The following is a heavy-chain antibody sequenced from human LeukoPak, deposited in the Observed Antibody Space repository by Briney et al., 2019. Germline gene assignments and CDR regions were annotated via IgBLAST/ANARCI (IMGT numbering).Heavy chain of an antibody. J-gene: IGHJ5*02. Sequence: GGSLRLSCAASGFTFSSYAMSWVRQAPGKGLEWVSAISGSGGSTYYADSVKGRFTISRDNSKNTLYLQMNSLRAEDTAVYYCARDGYSSSWYWFDPWGQGTLVTVSS. V-gene: IGHV3-23*01. CDR2: ISGSGGST. CDR1: GFTFSSYA. D-gene: IGHD6-13*01. CDR3: ARDGYSSSWYWFDP.